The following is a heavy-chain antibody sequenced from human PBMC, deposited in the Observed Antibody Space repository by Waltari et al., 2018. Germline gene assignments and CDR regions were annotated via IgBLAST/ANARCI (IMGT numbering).Heavy chain of an antibody. CDR2: VSYNGAT. CDR1: GGSITSTRHY. Sequence: QLQLQESGPGLGKPSETLSLTCNVSGGSITSTRHYWAWIRQPPGQGLEWIATVSYNGATYSSPSLKSRVTVSRDTSKNHLSLKLGSVTAADTAVYYCATYIGASIGTAAFDVWGQGTMVTVSS. D-gene: IGHD5-12*01. V-gene: IGHV4-39*02. J-gene: IGHJ3*01. CDR3: ATYIGASIGTAAFDV.